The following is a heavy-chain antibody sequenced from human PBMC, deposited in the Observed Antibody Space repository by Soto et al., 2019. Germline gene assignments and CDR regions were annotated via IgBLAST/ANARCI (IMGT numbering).Heavy chain of an antibody. Sequence: QVQLVQSGAEVKKPGASVKVSCKASGYTFTGYYIHCVRQAPGQGLEWMGWINHNSGGTNYAQKFQGRVTMTRDTSISTAYMELSRMRSYETAVYYCARGIAAACANWFDPCCQGTLVNVSS. D-gene: IGHD6-13*01. CDR2: INHNSGGT. CDR1: GYTFTGYY. V-gene: IGHV1-2*02. J-gene: IGHJ5*02. CDR3: ARGIAAACANWFDP.